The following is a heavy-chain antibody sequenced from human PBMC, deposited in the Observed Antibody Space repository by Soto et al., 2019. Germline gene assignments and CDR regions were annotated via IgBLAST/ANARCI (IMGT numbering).Heavy chain of an antibody. J-gene: IGHJ6*03. Sequence: LELICHPCTVFGGYIRNIDYHWGLKKQTPGKGLEWIGSFYYSGSTYYNPSLKSRVTISVDTSKNQFSLKLTSVTAADTAVYYCARHITMVRGGTSYYYHYMDVWGTGTSVTVSS. CDR2: FYYSGST. CDR1: GGYIRNIDYH. CDR3: ARHITMVRGGTSYYYHYMDV. D-gene: IGHD3-10*01. V-gene: IGHV4-39*01.